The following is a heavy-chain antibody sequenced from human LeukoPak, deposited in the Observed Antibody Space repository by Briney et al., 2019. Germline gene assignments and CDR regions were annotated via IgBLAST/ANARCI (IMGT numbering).Heavy chain of an antibody. J-gene: IGHJ6*02. Sequence: ASVKVSCKASGYTFTSYGISWVRQAPGQGLEWMGRIGAYNGNTNYAQKLQGRVTMTTDTSTSTAYMELRSLRSDDTAVYYCARLNPLFWSGYHNYHYGMDVWGQGTTVTVSS. D-gene: IGHD3-3*01. CDR2: IGAYNGNT. CDR1: GYTFTSYG. V-gene: IGHV1-18*01. CDR3: ARLNPLFWSGYHNYHYGMDV.